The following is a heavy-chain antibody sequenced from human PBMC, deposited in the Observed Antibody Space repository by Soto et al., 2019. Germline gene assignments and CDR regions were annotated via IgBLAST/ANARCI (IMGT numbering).Heavy chain of an antibody. V-gene: IGHV4-31*03. Sequence: QVQLQESGPGLVKPSQNMSLTCTVSGGSINSGGNYWSWIRQHPGKGLEWVGYIYYSGSTYYNPSLKSRVTISVDTSKNQFSLKLSSVTAADTAVYYCARVSRGSSAYDFDYWGQGTLVTVSS. CDR1: GGSINSGGNY. CDR2: IYYSGST. J-gene: IGHJ4*02. CDR3: ARVSRGSSAYDFDY. D-gene: IGHD3-22*01.